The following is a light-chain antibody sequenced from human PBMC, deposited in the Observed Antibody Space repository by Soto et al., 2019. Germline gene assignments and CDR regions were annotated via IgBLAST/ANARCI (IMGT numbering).Light chain of an antibody. CDR2: GNT. CDR3: QPYESSPSGLHD. Sequence: QSALTQPPSVSGAPGQRVTISCTGSSSNIRAGYEVHWFQQLPGTAPKLLIYGNTNRPSGVPDRFSGSKSDTSASLAITGLQLEGEVYYYWQPYESSPSGLHDFRTVPMVTVL. CDR1: SSNIRAGYE. J-gene: IGLJ1*01. V-gene: IGLV1-40*01.